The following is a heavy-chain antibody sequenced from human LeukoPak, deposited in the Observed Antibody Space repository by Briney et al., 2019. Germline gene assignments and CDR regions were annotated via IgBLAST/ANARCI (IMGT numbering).Heavy chain of an antibody. J-gene: IGHJ5*02. CDR2: IYTSGST. CDR1: GGSISSYY. D-gene: IGHD2-15*01. Sequence: KPSETLSPTCTVSGGSISSYYWSWIRQPAGKGLEWIGRIYTSGSTNYNPSLKSRVTMSVDTSKNQFSLKLSSVTAADTAVYYCARDRGCSGGSCYSMVWFDPWGQGTLVTVSS. CDR3: ARDRGCSGGSCYSMVWFDP. V-gene: IGHV4-4*07.